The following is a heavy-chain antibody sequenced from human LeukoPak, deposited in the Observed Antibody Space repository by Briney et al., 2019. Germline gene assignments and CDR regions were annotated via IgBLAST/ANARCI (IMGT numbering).Heavy chain of an antibody. V-gene: IGHV3-23*01. J-gene: IGHJ4*02. CDR2: ISGSGGSA. D-gene: IGHD3-9*01. Sequence: GGSLRLSCAASGFTFSSYAMSWVRQAPGKGLEWVSAISGSGGSAYYADSVKGRFTISRDNSKNTLYLQMNSLRAEDTAVYYCAKTYLYDILTGPCLDYWGQGTLVTVSS. CDR1: GFTFSSYA. CDR3: AKTYLYDILTGPCLDY.